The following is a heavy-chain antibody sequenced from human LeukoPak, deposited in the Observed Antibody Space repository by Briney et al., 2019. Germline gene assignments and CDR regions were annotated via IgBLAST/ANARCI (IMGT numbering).Heavy chain of an antibody. J-gene: IGHJ4*02. Sequence: GGSLRLSCAASGFTVSSNYMGWVRQAPGKGLEWVSVIYSGGSTYYADSVKGRFTISRDNSKNTLYLQMNSLRAEDTAVYYCAREWQDGYYFDYWGQGTLVTVSS. CDR3: AREWQDGYYFDY. D-gene: IGHD3-10*01. CDR1: GFTVSSNY. V-gene: IGHV3-66*01. CDR2: IYSGGST.